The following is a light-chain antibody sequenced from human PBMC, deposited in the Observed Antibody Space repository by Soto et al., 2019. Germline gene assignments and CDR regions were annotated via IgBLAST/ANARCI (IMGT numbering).Light chain of an antibody. J-gene: IGLJ1*01. Sequence: QSALTQPASVSGSPGQLITISCTGTSSDVGGYNYVSWYQQHPGKAPKLMIYEVSNRPSGVSNRFSGSKSGNTASLTISGLQAEDEADYYCSSYTSSSRYVFGTGTKLTVL. CDR3: SSYTSSSRYV. V-gene: IGLV2-14*01. CDR2: EVS. CDR1: SSDVGGYNY.